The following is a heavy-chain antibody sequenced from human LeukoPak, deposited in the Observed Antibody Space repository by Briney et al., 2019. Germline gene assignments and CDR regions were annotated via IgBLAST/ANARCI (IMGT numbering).Heavy chain of an antibody. CDR3: ARDPHPDYGVLDAFDL. Sequence: KTSETLSLTCSVSSGSISSYHWSWIRLPAAKGLEWIGRVYSSGSTTYSPSLKSRVTMSLDTSKNQFSLKLTSVTAADTAIYYCARDPHPDYGVLDAFDLWGQGTMVTVSS. D-gene: IGHD4-17*01. J-gene: IGHJ3*01. CDR1: SGSISSYH. CDR2: VYSSGST. V-gene: IGHV4-4*07.